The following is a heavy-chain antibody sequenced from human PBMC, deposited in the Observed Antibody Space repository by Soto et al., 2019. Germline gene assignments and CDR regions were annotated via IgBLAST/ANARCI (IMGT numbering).Heavy chain of an antibody. V-gene: IGHV3-21*01. D-gene: IGHD6-19*01. Sequence: GGSLRLSCAASGFTFSSYSMNWVRQAPGKGLEWVSSISSSSSYIYYADSVKGRFTISRDNAKNSLYLQMNSLRAEDTAVYYCARERGYSSGWSTGGYYYYYGMDVWGQGTTVTV. CDR3: ARERGYSSGWSTGGYYYYYGMDV. CDR2: ISSSSSYI. J-gene: IGHJ6*02. CDR1: GFTFSSYS.